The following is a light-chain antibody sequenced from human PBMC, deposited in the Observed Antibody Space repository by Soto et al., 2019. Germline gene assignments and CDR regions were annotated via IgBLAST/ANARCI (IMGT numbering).Light chain of an antibody. CDR2: GNS. J-gene: IGLJ2*01. CDR1: SSNIGAGYD. V-gene: IGLV1-40*01. CDR3: QSYDSSLSGFDVV. Sequence: QSVLTQPPSVSGAPGQRVTISCTGSSSNIGAGYDVHWYQQLPGTAPKLLIYGNSNRPSGVPDRFSGSKSGTSASLAITGLQAEDEADYYCQSYDSSLSGFDVVFGGGTKRTVL.